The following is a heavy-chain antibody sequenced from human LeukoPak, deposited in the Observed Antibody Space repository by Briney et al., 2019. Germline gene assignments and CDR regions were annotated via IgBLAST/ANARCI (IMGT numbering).Heavy chain of an antibody. CDR2: ISYDGSNE. V-gene: IGHV3-30*18. J-gene: IGHJ4*02. D-gene: IGHD6-19*01. CDR3: AKDDRLYSTGWFDY. CDR1: GFTFSSYG. Sequence: GRSLRLSCAASGFTFSSYGMHWVRQAPGKGLEGVAVISYDGSNEYYADSVKGRFTVSRDNSRNTLSLEMNSLRAEDTAVYFCAKDDRLYSTGWFDYWGQGTLVTVSS.